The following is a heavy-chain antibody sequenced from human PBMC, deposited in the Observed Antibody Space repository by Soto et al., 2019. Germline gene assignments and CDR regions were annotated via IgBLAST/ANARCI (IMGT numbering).Heavy chain of an antibody. CDR2: VYYNENT. V-gene: IGHV4-39*01. J-gene: IGHJ5*02. CDR1: GGCISSFTYY. CDR3: ARRERYYCSLCWYGH. D-gene: IGHD1-1*01. Sequence: PLEALALTSSVSGGCISSFTYYWGWIRQPPGKGLEWIGTVYYNENTYYNPSLKSRVTITVDTAKNQFSLNLRSVTAADTAMYVCARRERYYCSLCWYGHSGPVTLSTVSS.